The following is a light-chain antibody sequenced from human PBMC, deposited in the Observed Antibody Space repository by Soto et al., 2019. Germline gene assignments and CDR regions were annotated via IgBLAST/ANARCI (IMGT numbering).Light chain of an antibody. V-gene: IGKV1-5*03. J-gene: IGKJ1*01. Sequence: DIQMTQSPSTLSASVGDRVTITCRASQSVGSWLAWYQQKPGKAPKLLIYKASSLESGVPSRFSGSGSGTEVSLTNSSLQPDDFASYHCQQYGSSSPWTFGQGTKVEIK. CDR3: QQYGSSSPWT. CDR1: QSVGSW. CDR2: KAS.